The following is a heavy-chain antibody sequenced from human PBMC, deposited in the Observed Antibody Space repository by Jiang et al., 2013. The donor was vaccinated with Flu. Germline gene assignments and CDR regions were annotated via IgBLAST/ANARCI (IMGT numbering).Heavy chain of an antibody. V-gene: IGHV6-1*01. CDR2: AYYRSQWYI. CDR1: GDSVSSNSAA. D-gene: IGHD6-25*01. J-gene: IGHJ4*01. CDR3: CERSGRLRTY. Sequence: SQTLSLTCAISGDSVSSNSAAWNWIRQSPSRGLEWLGRAYYRSQWYIDYAMTVKGRIIVTPDTSKNQFSLQLNSVTPHGRRRVYYLCERSGRLRTYWG.